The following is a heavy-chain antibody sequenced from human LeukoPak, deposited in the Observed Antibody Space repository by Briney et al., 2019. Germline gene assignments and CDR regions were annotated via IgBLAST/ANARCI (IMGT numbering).Heavy chain of an antibody. V-gene: IGHV3-30*02. CDR3: AKDVEVLLWFGELFD. Sequence: GGSLRLSCAASGFTFSSYGMHWVRQAPGKGLEWVAFIRYDRSNKYYADSVKGRFTISRDNSKNTLYLQMNSLRAEDTAVYYCAKDVEVLLWFGELFDWGQGTLVTVSS. D-gene: IGHD3-10*01. CDR2: IRYDRSNK. CDR1: GFTFSSYG. J-gene: IGHJ4*02.